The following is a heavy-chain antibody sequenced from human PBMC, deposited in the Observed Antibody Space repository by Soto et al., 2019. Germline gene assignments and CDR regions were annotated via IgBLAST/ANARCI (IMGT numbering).Heavy chain of an antibody. CDR2: ISGSGGST. Sequence: GGSLRLSCAASGFTFSSYAMSWVRQAPGKGLEWVSAISGSGGSTYYADSVKGRFTISRDNSKNTLYLQMNSLRAEDTAVYYCAKDTPGTYYYDSSGYNDAFDIWGQGTMVTVSS. CDR3: AKDTPGTYYYDSSGYNDAFDI. D-gene: IGHD3-22*01. CDR1: GFTFSSYA. V-gene: IGHV3-23*01. J-gene: IGHJ3*02.